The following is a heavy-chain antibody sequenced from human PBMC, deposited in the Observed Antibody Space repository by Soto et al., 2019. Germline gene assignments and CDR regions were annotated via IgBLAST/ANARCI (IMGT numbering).Heavy chain of an antibody. D-gene: IGHD4-17*01. J-gene: IGHJ6*02. CDR1: GYSFTSYW. CDR3: ARHNDGDTRGDYYGMDV. CDR2: IYPGDSDT. Sequence: GESLKISCKGSGYSFTSYWIGWVRQMPGKGLEWMGIIYPGDSDTRYSPSFQGQVTISADKSISTAYLQWSSLKASDTAMYYCARHNDGDTRGDYYGMDVWGQGTRVTVSS. V-gene: IGHV5-51*01.